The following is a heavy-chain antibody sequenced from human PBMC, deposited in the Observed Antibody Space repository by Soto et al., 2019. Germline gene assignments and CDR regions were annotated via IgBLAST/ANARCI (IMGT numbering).Heavy chain of an antibody. D-gene: IGHD3-10*01. J-gene: IGHJ5*02. V-gene: IGHV4-30-2*06. CDR1: GGPISSGGFS. CDR2: IYHAGRT. CDR3: ARSTYFHGSGSYSGWFDP. Sequence: QLQLQESGSGLVKPSQTLSLTCAVSGGPISSGGFSWSWIRQSPGKGLEGIGYIYHAGRTFYNPSLKSRVTMSVDRSKNQFSLKLHAVTAADTAVYYCARSTYFHGSGSYSGWFDPWGQGTLVTVSS.